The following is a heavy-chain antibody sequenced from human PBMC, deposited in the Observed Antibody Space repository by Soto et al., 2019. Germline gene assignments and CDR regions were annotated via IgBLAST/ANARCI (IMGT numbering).Heavy chain of an antibody. CDR1: GGSVTSEHYY. CDR3: AGVTDGKTVAN. J-gene: IGHJ4*02. CDR2: FFYTRGT. V-gene: IGHV4-61*03. Sequence: QAQLQESGPGLVKSSETLSLTCTVSGGSVTSEHYYWNWIRQPPEKGLEWIGYFFYTRGTNYNPPLESLLTMSVDVSKHHCFPRLNSVTTADTTVYYCAGVTDGKTVANWGQGALVTVSS. D-gene: IGHD6-19*01.